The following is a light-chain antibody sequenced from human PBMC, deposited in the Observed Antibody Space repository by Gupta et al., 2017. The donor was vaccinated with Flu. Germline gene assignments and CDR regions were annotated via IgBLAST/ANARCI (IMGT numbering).Light chain of an antibody. V-gene: IGLV1-40*01. J-gene: IGLJ3*02. CDR3: QSFDSGLKSWV. CDR1: STGGEGDD. CDR2: RNN. Sequence: STGGEGDDVHWYHQRPRVAPKLLIHRNNGRPSGVPNRVSGSKSGSSASLAITVRQAEDEGEYYCQSFDSGLKSWVFGVVTRLTVL.